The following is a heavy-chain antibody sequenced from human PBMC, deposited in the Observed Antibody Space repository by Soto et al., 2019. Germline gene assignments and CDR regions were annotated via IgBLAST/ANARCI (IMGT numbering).Heavy chain of an antibody. CDR2: LYSGGKT. Sequence: GSLRLSCVVSGFTVSTKYISWVRQAPGKGLEWVSVLYSGGKTYDADSVKGRFTISRDDSKNILYLQMNSLRAEDTAVYYCARASTYGYTETFDLWGQGTLVTVSS. CDR1: GFTVSTKY. CDR3: ARASTYGYTETFDL. V-gene: IGHV3-53*01. J-gene: IGHJ4*02. D-gene: IGHD5-18*01.